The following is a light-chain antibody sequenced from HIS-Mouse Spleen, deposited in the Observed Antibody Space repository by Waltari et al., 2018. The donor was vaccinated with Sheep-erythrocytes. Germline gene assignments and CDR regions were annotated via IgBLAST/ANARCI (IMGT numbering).Light chain of an antibody. CDR1: SSDVGGYNY. Sequence: QSALTQPRSVSGSPGQSVTISCTGTSSDVGGYNYVSWYQQHPGKAPKLMIYDVSKRPSGSPERFSGSNSGNTATLTISGTQAMDEADYYCQAWDSSTRVFGGGTKLTVL. CDR3: QAWDSSTRV. CDR2: DVS. J-gene: IGLJ2*01. V-gene: IGLV2-11*01.